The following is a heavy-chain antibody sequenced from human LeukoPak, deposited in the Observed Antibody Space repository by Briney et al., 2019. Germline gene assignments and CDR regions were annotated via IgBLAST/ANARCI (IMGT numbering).Heavy chain of an antibody. J-gene: IGHJ4*02. D-gene: IGHD6-19*01. CDR1: GGSINYHF. CDR2: IYFSGTT. Sequence: SETLSLTCTVSGGSINYHFWSWIRQPPGKGPEYIGYIYFSGTTNYNPSLESRVTISVDTSKNQLSLKLRSVTAADTATYYCARETSLAGFASGLGFNYWGQGILVSVSS. CDR3: ARETSLAGFASGLGFNY. V-gene: IGHV4-59*11.